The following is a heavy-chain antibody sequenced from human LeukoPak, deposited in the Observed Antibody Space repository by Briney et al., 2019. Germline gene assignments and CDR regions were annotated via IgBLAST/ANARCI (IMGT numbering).Heavy chain of an antibody. J-gene: IGHJ6*02. Sequence: SETLSLTCTVSGGSISSDYWSWIRQPPGKGLEWIGYIYYSGSTNYNPSLKSRVTISVDTSKNQFSLKLSSVTAADTAVYYCARLSRAYYGMDVWGQGTTVTVSS. CDR1: GGSISSDY. CDR3: ARLSRAYYGMDV. CDR2: IYYSGST. V-gene: IGHV4-59*08.